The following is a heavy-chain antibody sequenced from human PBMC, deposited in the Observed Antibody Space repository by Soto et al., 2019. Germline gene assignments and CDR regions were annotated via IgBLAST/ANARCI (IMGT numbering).Heavy chain of an antibody. CDR3: ARGPTVGDI. J-gene: IGHJ3*02. D-gene: IGHD2-21*02. CDR1: GCTFTSYA. Sequence: ASVKVSCKASGCTFTSYAISWVRQAPGQGLEWMGWIRVKYGKANYAQKFQGRFTMTTDTSTSTAYMELRSLRSDDTAVYYCARGPTVGDIWGQGTMVTVSS. V-gene: IGHV1-18*01. CDR2: IRVKYGKA.